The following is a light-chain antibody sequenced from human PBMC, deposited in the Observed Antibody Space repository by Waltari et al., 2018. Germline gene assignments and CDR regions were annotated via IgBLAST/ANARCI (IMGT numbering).Light chain of an antibody. CDR1: QSVSSY. J-gene: IGKJ1*01. Sequence: RVMTQSPATLSVSPGERVSLSCRASQSVSSYFAGYQHTAGQDPRFHIYGVSTRATGIPVRFSGSGSGTDFSLTVSNLQSEEFAGYYCQPYKDWPRTFGQGTKVELK. CDR3: QPYKDWPRT. V-gene: IGKV3-15*01. CDR2: GVS.